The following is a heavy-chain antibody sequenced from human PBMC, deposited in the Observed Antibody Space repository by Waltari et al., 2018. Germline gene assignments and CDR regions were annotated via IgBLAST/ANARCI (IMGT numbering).Heavy chain of an antibody. CDR1: GYSISSGSY. CDR2: INHSGST. J-gene: IGHJ3*01. Sequence: QVQLQESGPGLVKPSETLSLTCAVSGYSISSGSYWGWIRQPPGKGLEWIGSINHSGSTYYNPSLKSRVTISVDTSKTQFSLKLSSVTAADTAVYYCARVGGAFDFWGQGTMVTVSS. V-gene: IGHV4-38-2*01. D-gene: IGHD3-16*01. CDR3: ARVGGAFDF.